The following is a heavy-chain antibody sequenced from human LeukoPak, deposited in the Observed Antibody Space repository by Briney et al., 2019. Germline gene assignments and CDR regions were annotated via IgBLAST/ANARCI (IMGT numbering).Heavy chain of an antibody. CDR3: ARDYREVVGAPYFDY. V-gene: IGHV3-21*01. J-gene: IGHJ4*02. CDR2: ISSSSSYI. CDR1: GYSISSGYY. Sequence: ETLSLTCSVSGYSISSGYYWGWVRQAPGKGLEWVSSISSSSSYIYYADSVKGRFTISRDNAKNSLYLQMNSLRAEDTAVYYCARDYREVVGAPYFDYWGQGTLVTVSS. D-gene: IGHD2-15*01.